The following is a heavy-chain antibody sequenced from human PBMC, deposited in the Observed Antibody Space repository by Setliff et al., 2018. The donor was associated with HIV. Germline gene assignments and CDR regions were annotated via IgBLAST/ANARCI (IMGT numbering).Heavy chain of an antibody. D-gene: IGHD3-16*01. CDR3: ARNGGEIMLDY. J-gene: IGHJ4*02. CDR2: ITASGGST. CDR1: GFTFSSYA. V-gene: IGHV3-23*01. Sequence: GGSLRLSCAASGFTFSSYAMSWVRQAPGKGLEWVSAITASGGSTYYADSVKGRFTVSRDSSKNTLYLQMNSLRHEDTAVYYCARNGGEIMLDYWGQGTLVTVSS.